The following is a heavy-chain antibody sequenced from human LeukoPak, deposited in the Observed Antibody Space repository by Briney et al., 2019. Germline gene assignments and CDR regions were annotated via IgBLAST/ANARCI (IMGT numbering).Heavy chain of an antibody. CDR1: GFTFSSYE. CDR2: ISSSGSTI. V-gene: IGHV3-48*03. Sequence: GSLRLSCAASGFTFSSYEMNWVRQAPGKGLEWVSYISSSGSTIYYADSVKGRFTISRDNAKNSLYLQMNSLRAEDTAVYYCASSSSSLVFDYWGQGTLVTVSS. D-gene: IGHD6-13*01. J-gene: IGHJ4*02. CDR3: ASSSSSLVFDY.